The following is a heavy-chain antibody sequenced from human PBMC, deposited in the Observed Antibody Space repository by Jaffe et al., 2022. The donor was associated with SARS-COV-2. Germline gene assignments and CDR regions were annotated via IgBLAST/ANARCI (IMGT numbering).Heavy chain of an antibody. V-gene: IGHV3-23*01. D-gene: IGHD2-2*01. CDR3: ARAQPYCSSTSCSTRIYYYGMDV. CDR2: ISGSGGST. CDR1: GFTFSSYA. Sequence: EVQLLESGGGLVQPGGSLRLSCAASGFTFSSYAMSWVRQAPGKGLEWVSAISGSGGSTYYADSVKGRFTISRDNSKNTLYLQMNSLRAEDTAVYYCARAQPYCSSTSCSTRIYYYGMDVWGQGTTVTVSS. J-gene: IGHJ6*02.